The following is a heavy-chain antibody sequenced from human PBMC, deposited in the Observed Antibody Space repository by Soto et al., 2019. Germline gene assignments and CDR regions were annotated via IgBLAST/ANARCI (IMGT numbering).Heavy chain of an antibody. CDR1: GFTLSSFE. CDR2: ISNSGTTK. CDR3: ARVQLGDSLDY. J-gene: IGHJ4*02. D-gene: IGHD4-17*01. V-gene: IGHV3-48*03. Sequence: EVRLEESGGTLVQPGGSLRLSCVGSGFTLSSFEVTWVHQAPGKGLEWLSYISNSGTTKHYADSVKGRFTVSRDNAKNSVHLQLNSLSAEDTGIYYCARVQLGDSLDYWGQGTLVTVSS.